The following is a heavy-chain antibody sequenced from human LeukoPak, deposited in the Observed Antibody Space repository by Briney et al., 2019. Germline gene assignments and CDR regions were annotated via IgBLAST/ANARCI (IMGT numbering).Heavy chain of an antibody. D-gene: IGHD3-22*01. CDR3: ARSGYFAEYFQY. CDR1: GDSVFSNTAA. V-gene: IGHV6-1*01. Sequence: SQTLSLTCAISGDSVFSNTAAWNWIRQSPSRGLEWLGRTYYRSKWHYDYAVSVKSQITINPDTSKNQFSLQLNSVTPEDTAVYYCARSGYFAEYFQYWGQGTLVTVSS. CDR2: TYYRSKWHY. J-gene: IGHJ1*01.